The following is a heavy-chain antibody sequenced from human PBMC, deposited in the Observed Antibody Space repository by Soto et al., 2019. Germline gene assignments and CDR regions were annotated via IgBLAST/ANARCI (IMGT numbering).Heavy chain of an antibody. CDR1: GFTFSSYA. CDR2: ISGSGGST. Sequence: HPGGSLRLSCAASGFTFSSYAMSWVRQAPGKGLEWVSAISGSGGSTYYADSVKGRFTISRDNSKNTLYLQMNSLRAEDTAIYYCAKDRNWNHYYYYYYMDVWGKGTTVTVSS. V-gene: IGHV3-23*01. CDR3: AKDRNWNHYYYYYYMDV. D-gene: IGHD1-20*01. J-gene: IGHJ6*03.